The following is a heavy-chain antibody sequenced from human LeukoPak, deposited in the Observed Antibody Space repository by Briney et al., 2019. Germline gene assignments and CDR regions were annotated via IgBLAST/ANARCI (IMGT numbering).Heavy chain of an antibody. CDR2: IYYSGST. V-gene: IGHV4-39*07. CDR3: ARDTIVGATGDY. J-gene: IGHJ4*02. Sequence: PSETLPLTCTVSGGSISSSSYYWGWIRQPPGKGLEWIGSIYYSGSTYYNPSLKSRVTISVDTSKNQFSLKLSSVTAADTAVYYCARDTIVGATGDYWGQGTLVTVSS. CDR1: GGSISSSSYY. D-gene: IGHD1-26*01.